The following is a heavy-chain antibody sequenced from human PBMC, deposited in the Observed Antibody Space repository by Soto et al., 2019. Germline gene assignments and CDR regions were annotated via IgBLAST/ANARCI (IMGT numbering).Heavy chain of an antibody. D-gene: IGHD6-13*01. V-gene: IGHV5-10-1*01. J-gene: IGHJ5*02. CDR3: ARIESIARNWFDP. CDR2: IDPVDSYA. CDR1: GFSFTNYW. Sequence: GASLKISCKGSGFSFTNYWISWVRQMPGKGLEWMGNIDPVDSYANYSPSFQGHVTFSVDTSISTAYLQWSSLKASDTAMYFCARIESIARNWFDPWGQGTLVTVSS.